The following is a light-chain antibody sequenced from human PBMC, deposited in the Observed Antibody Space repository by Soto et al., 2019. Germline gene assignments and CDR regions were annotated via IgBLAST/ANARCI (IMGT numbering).Light chain of an antibody. CDR3: SSYAGNNNVI. CDR2: EVS. V-gene: IGLV2-8*01. J-gene: IGLJ2*01. CDR1: SSDVGSYRF. Sequence: QSALTQPHSASGSPGQSVTISCTGTSSDVGSYRFVSWYQQHPGKAPKLLIYEVSKRPSGVPDRFSASTSGNTASLTVSGLQADDEADYYCSSYAGNNNVIFGGGTKVTVL.